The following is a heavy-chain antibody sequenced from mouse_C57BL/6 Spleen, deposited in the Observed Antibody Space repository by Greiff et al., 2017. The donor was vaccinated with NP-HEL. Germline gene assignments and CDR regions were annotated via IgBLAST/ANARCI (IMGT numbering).Heavy chain of an antibody. CDR1: GYTFTDYY. J-gene: IGHJ4*01. Sequence: EVQLQQSGPELVKPGASVKISCKASGYTFTDYYMNWVKQSHGKSLEWIGDINPNNGGTSYNQKFKGKATLTVDKSSSTAYMELRSLTSEDSAVYYCARSSCNYYAMDYWGQGTSVTVSS. D-gene: IGHD2-1*01. CDR3: ARSSCNYYAMDY. V-gene: IGHV1-26*01. CDR2: INPNNGGT.